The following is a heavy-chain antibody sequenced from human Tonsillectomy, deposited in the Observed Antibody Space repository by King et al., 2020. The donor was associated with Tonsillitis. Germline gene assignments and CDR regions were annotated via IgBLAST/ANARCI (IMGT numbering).Heavy chain of an antibody. V-gene: IGHV1-46*01. Sequence: QLVQSGAEVKKPGASVKVSCKASGYTFTSYYMHWVRQAPGQGLEWMGIINPSGGSTSYAQKFQGRVTMTRDTATSTVYMELSSLRSEDTDVYYCARGREWLQSEENAFDIWGQGTMVTVSS. CDR2: INPSGGST. CDR1: GYTFTSYY. CDR3: ARGREWLQSEENAFDI. J-gene: IGHJ3*02. D-gene: IGHD5-24*01.